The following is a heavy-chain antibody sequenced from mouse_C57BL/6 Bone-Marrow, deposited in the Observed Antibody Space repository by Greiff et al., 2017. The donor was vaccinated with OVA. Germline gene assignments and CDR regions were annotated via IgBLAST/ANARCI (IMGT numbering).Heavy chain of an antibody. V-gene: IGHV5-6*01. Sequence: EVHLVESGGDLVKPGGSLKLSCAASGFTFSSYGMSWVRQTPDKRLEWVATLSSGGSYTYYPDSVKGRFTISRDNAKNTLYLQMSSLKSEDTAMYYCARHPYSIYFDYWGQGTTLTVSS. J-gene: IGHJ2*01. CDR3: ARHPYSIYFDY. CDR2: LSSGGSYT. D-gene: IGHD2-5*01. CDR1: GFTFSSYG.